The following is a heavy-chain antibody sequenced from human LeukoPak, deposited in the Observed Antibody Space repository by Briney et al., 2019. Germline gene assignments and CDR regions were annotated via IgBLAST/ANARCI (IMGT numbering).Heavy chain of an antibody. CDR3: ARGASSTSPSYYHGLDV. CDR2: IRDKANSYTT. Sequence: GGPLRLSCVASGFTFSDHYMAWVRQAPGKGLEWVGRIRDKANSYTTEYAASVKGRFTTSRDDSTSSLYLQMNSLKTEDTAVYYCARGASSTSPSYYHGLDVWGQGTTVTVSS. CDR1: GFTFSDHY. J-gene: IGHJ6*02. D-gene: IGHD2-2*01. V-gene: IGHV3-72*01.